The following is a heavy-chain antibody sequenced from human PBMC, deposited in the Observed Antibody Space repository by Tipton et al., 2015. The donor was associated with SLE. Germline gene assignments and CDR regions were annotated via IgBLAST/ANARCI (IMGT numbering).Heavy chain of an antibody. CDR3: ARDLWLYYYDSTEAFDY. J-gene: IGHJ4*02. CDR1: GGSISSYY. CDR2: IYTSGST. Sequence: TLSLTCAVSGGSISSYYWSWIRQPAGKGLEWIGRIYTSGSTNYNPLKSRVTMSVDTSKNQFSLKLSSVTAADTAVYYCARDLWLYYYDSTEAFDYWGQGTLVTVSS. D-gene: IGHD3-22*01. V-gene: IGHV4-4*07.